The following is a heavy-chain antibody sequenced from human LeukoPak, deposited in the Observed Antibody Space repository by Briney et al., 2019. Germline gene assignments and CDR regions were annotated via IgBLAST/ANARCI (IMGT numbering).Heavy chain of an antibody. CDR3: ARRDSSRWYDWFDP. CDR2: IYSSGGT. CDR1: GGSISNYY. J-gene: IGHJ5*02. Sequence: SETLSLTCTVSGGSISNYYWSWIRQPPGKGLEWIGYIYSSGGTNYNPSLKSRVTISLDTSKNQFSLKLRSVTAADTAVYYCARRDSSRWYDWFDPWGQGTLVTVSS. D-gene: IGHD6-13*01. V-gene: IGHV4-59*08.